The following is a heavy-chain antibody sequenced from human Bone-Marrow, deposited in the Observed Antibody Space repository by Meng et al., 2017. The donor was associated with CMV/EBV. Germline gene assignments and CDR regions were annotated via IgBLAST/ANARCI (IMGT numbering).Heavy chain of an antibody. Sequence: GESLKISCAASGLTFSAYWMNWVRQTPGRGLEWVANIKQDGAEKFYVDSVKGRFTIFRDNAKNSVYLQMNSLRVEDTAVYYCARDLSSIAARPGDYWGQGTLVTVSS. CDR1: GLTFSAYW. J-gene: IGHJ4*02. D-gene: IGHD6-6*01. V-gene: IGHV3-7*01. CDR2: IKQDGAEK. CDR3: ARDLSSIAARPGDY.